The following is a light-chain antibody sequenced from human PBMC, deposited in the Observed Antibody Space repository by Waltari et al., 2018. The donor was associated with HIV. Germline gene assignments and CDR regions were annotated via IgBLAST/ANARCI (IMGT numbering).Light chain of an antibody. J-gene: IGLJ3*02. CDR2: RDN. CDR3: QVWDSSTGV. V-gene: IGLV3-9*01. Sequence: SYELTQPLSVSVALGQTARITCGGNNIASKNVHWYQQKPGQAPVLVIYRDNIRPSVMPERFSGPNAGNTAILSISRAQAEDEGDYYCQVWDSSTGVFGGGTNLTVL. CDR1: NIASKN.